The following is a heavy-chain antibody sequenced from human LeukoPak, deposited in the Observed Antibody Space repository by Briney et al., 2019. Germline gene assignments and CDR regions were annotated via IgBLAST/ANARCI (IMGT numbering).Heavy chain of an antibody. CDR1: GFTFDDYA. Sequence: GGSLRLSCAASGFTFDDYAMHWVRQAPGKGLEWVSGISWNSGSIGYADSVKGRFTISRDNAKNSLYLQMNSLRAEDTALYYCAKDINYGDYLGAFDIWGQGTMVTVSS. CDR3: AKDINYGDYLGAFDI. D-gene: IGHD4-17*01. CDR2: ISWNSGSI. V-gene: IGHV3-9*01. J-gene: IGHJ3*02.